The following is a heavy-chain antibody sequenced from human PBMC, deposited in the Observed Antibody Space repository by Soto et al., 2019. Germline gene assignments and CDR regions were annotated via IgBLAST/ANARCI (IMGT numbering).Heavy chain of an antibody. J-gene: IGHJ3*02. CDR2: TYYRSKWYN. CDR3: ARYTYCSSTSCSFAFDI. CDR1: GDSVSSNSAA. Sequence: SQTLSLTCAISGDSVSSNSAAWNWVRQSPSRGLEWLGRTYYRSKWYNDYAVSVKSRITINPDTSKNQFSLQLNSVTPEDTAVYYCARYTYCSSTSCSFAFDIWGQGTMVTVSS. D-gene: IGHD2-2*01. V-gene: IGHV6-1*01.